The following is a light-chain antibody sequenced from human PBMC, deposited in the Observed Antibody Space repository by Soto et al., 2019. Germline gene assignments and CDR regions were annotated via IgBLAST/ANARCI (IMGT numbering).Light chain of an antibody. Sequence: EIVLTQSPGTLSLSPGERATLSYRARQSVSSSYLAWYQQKPGQAPRLLIYGASNRATGIPDRFSGSGSGTDFTLTISRLEPEDFAVYYCQQYGSSGTFGQGTKVDIK. CDR1: QSVSSSY. CDR3: QQYGSSGT. V-gene: IGKV3-20*01. J-gene: IGKJ1*01. CDR2: GAS.